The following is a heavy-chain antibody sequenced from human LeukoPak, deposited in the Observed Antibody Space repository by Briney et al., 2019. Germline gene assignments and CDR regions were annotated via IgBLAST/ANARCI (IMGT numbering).Heavy chain of an antibody. CDR2: IYSGGST. Sequence: GGSLRLSCAASGFTFSSNYMSWVRQAPGKGLEWVSVIYSGGSTYYADSVKGRFTISRDNSKNTLYLQMNSLRAEDTAVYYCARDDPSSGWYGWFDPWGQGTLVTVSS. D-gene: IGHD6-19*01. CDR1: GFTFSSNY. V-gene: IGHV3-53*01. CDR3: ARDDPSSGWYGWFDP. J-gene: IGHJ5*02.